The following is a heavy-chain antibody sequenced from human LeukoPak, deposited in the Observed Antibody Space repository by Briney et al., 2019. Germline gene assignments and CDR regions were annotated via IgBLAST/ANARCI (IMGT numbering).Heavy chain of an antibody. Sequence: PSETLSLTCAVYGGSFSGYFWSWIRQPPGKGLEWIGDINHNGGTNYNPSLKSRVTISVDTSKNQFSLKLSSVTAADTAVYYCAQVVTAVDAFDIWGQGTMVTVSS. CDR2: INHNGGT. J-gene: IGHJ3*02. D-gene: IGHD3-22*01. V-gene: IGHV4-34*01. CDR1: GGSFSGYF. CDR3: AQVVTAVDAFDI.